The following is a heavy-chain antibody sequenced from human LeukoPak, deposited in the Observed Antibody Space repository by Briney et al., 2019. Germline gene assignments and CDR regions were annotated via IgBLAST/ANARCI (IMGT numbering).Heavy chain of an antibody. CDR1: GFTVSSNY. Sequence: PGGSLRLSCAASGFTVSSNYMSWVRQAPGKGLEWVSVIYSGGSTYYADSVKGRFTISRDNSRNTLYLQMNSLRAEDTAVYYCAIGARIAVALYYFDYWGQGTLVTVSS. CDR2: IYSGGST. D-gene: IGHD6-13*01. V-gene: IGHV3-53*01. CDR3: AIGARIAVALYYFDY. J-gene: IGHJ4*02.